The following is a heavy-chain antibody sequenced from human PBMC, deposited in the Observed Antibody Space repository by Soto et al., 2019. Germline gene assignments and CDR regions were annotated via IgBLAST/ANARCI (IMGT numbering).Heavy chain of an antibody. CDR3: ARDSGYCYGPFDY. V-gene: IGHV3-48*01. CDR1: GFTFSSYS. D-gene: IGHD5-18*01. CDR2: ISSSSSTR. J-gene: IGHJ4*02. Sequence: EVQLVESGGGLVQPGGSLRLSCAASGFTFSSYSMNWVRQAPGKGLEWVSYISSSSSTRYYADSLKGRFTISRANAKNSRYLQMNSLRAEDTAVYYCARDSGYCYGPFDYWGQGTLVTVSS.